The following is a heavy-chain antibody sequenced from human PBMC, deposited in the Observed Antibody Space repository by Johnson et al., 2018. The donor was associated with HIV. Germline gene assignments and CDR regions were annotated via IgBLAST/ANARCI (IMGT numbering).Heavy chain of an antibody. CDR3: AKDWARIAAAQFDI. D-gene: IGHD6-13*01. J-gene: IGHJ3*02. V-gene: IGHV3-30*02. Sequence: QVQLVESGGGVVQPGGSLRLSCAASGFTFSSYGMHWVRQAPGKGLEWVAFIRYDGRNKYYADSLKGPFTISRDNSKNTLYLQMNSLRAEDTAVYYCAKDWARIAAAQFDIWGQGTMVTVSS. CDR2: IRYDGRNK. CDR1: GFTFSSYG.